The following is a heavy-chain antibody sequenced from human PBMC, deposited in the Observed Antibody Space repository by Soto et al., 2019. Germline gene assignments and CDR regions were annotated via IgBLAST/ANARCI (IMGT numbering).Heavy chain of an antibody. CDR2: IYDSGST. V-gene: IGHV4-39*01. CDR1: DGSISSREYY. J-gene: IGHJ5*02. CDR3: ATSNWFDP. Sequence: LQLQESGPGLVKPSETLSLTCTVSDGSISSREYYWGWIRQPPGKGLEWIGTIYDSGSTYYNPSLKSRVTISVDTSKNQFSLKLSSVTAADTAVYYCATSNWFDPWGQGTLVTVSS.